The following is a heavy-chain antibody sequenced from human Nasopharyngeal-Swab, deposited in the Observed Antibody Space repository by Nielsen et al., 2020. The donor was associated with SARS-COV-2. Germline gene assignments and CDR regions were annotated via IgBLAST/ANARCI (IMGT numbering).Heavy chain of an antibody. D-gene: IGHD5-18*01. CDR2: ISGSGGST. CDR3: ARVSYSYGYAYWYFDL. CDR1: GFTFSSYA. V-gene: IGHV3-23*01. Sequence: GESLKISCAASGFTFSSYAMSWVRQAPGKGLEWVSAISGSGGSTYYADSVKGRFTISRDNSKNTLYLQMNSLRAGDTAVYYCARVSYSYGYAYWYFDLWGRGTLVTVSS. J-gene: IGHJ2*01.